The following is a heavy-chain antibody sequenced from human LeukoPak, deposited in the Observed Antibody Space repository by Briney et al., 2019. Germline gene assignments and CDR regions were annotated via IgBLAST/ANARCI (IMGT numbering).Heavy chain of an antibody. CDR3: AKGDYYDSSGYYLLDHYYYYGMDV. D-gene: IGHD3-22*01. V-gene: IGHV3-23*01. CDR2: IGGSGGLT. CDR1: GFTFNNYA. Sequence: GGSLRLSCAASGFTFNNYAMSWVRQAPGKGLEWVSAIGGSGGLTYYADSVKGRFTISRDNSKNTLFLQMNSLRAEDTAVYHCAKGDYYDSSGYYLLDHYYYYGMDVWGQGTTVTVSS. J-gene: IGHJ6*02.